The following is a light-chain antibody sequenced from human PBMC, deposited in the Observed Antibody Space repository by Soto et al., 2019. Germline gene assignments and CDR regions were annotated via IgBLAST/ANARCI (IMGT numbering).Light chain of an antibody. CDR3: QQYGSSPLT. CDR2: GAS. CDR1: QSLSSTY. J-gene: IGKJ1*01. V-gene: IGKV3-20*01. Sequence: EIVLTQSPGTLSLSPGERATLSCRASQSLSSTYLAWYQQKPGQAPRLLIYGASNRATGIPDMFSGSGSGTDFTLTINRLEPEDFAVYYCQQYGSSPLTFGQGTKVKIK.